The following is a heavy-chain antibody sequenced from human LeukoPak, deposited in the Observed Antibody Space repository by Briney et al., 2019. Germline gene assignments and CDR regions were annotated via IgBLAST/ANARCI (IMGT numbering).Heavy chain of an antibody. CDR1: GITFSTSW. CDR2: IKQDGSEK. Sequence: GGSLRLSCAASGITFSTSWMSWVRQAPGKGLEWVANIKQDGSEKYYVDSVKGRFTISRDNAKNSLYLQMNSPTAEDTAVYYCAKGLRWCDNWGQGTLVTVSS. CDR3: AKGLRWCDN. V-gene: IGHV3-7*04. D-gene: IGHD4-23*01. J-gene: IGHJ4*02.